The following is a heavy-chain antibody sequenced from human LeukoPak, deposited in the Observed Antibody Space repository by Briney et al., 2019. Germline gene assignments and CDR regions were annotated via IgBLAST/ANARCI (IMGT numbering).Heavy chain of an antibody. CDR3: ARDLWGMTTVSWFDP. J-gene: IGHJ5*02. CDR1: GFTVSWNY. CDR2: IYSGGST. V-gene: IGHV3-53*01. Sequence: GGSLRLSCAASGFTVSWNYMSWVRQAPGKGLEWVSIIYSGGSTDYADSVKGRVTISRDNSQNTLYLQINSLRAEDTAVYYCARDLWGMTTVSWFDPWGQGTLVTVSS. D-gene: IGHD4-17*01.